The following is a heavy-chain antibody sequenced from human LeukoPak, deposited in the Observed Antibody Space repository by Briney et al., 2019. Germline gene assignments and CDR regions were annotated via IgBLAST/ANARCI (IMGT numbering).Heavy chain of an antibody. J-gene: IGHJ3*02. V-gene: IGHV3-11*01. Sequence: GGSLTLSCAVSGFTLSDHYMSWIRQAPGKGLEWVSYISGSSSSIYYADSVRGRFTISRDNAKNSLYLQMKSLSAEDTAVYYCARGLRGATNAFDIWGQGTMVTVSS. CDR3: ARGLRGATNAFDI. D-gene: IGHD1-26*01. CDR2: ISGSSSSI. CDR1: GFTLSDHY.